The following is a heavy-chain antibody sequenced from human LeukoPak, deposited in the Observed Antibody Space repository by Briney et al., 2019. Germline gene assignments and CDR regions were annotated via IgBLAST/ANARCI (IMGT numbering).Heavy chain of an antibody. V-gene: IGHV1-2*02. D-gene: IGHD2-2*02. Sequence: ASVKVSCKASGYTFTGYYMHSSRQAPGQGFEWMGWINPNSGGTNYAQKFQGRVTMTRDTSISTAYMALSRLRSDDTAVFYCARGYCSSTSCYTGALDIWGQGTLVTVSS. CDR1: GYTFTGYY. CDR2: INPNSGGT. CDR3: ARGYCSSTSCYTGALDI. J-gene: IGHJ3*02.